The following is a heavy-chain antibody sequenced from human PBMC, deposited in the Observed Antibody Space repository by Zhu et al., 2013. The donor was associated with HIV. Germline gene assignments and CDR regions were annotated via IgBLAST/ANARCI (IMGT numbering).Heavy chain of an antibody. CDR3: ARDPCSTSCYSRPNWFDP. J-gene: IGHJ5*02. Sequence: QVQLVQSGAEVKKPGSSVKVSCKASGGTFSSYAISWVRQAPGQGLEWMGGIIPIFGTANYAQKFQGRVTITADKSTSTAYMELSSLRSEDTAVYYCARDPCSTSCYSRPNWFDPWGQGTLGHRLL. V-gene: IGHV1-69*06. D-gene: IGHD2-2*01. CDR1: GGTFSSYA. CDR2: IIPIFGTA.